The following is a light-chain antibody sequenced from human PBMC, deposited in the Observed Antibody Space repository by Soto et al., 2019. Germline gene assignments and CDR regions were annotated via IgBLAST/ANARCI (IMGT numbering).Light chain of an antibody. CDR1: SSDVGGYNY. J-gene: IGLJ1*01. V-gene: IGLV2-8*01. CDR2: EVT. Sequence: QSALTQPPSASGSPGQSVTISCTGTSSDVGGYNYVSWYQQHPGQAPKLMIYEVTKRPSGVPGRFSGSKSGNTASLTVSGLQAEDEADYYCNSYAGSSIYVFGTGTKLTVL. CDR3: NSYAGSSIYV.